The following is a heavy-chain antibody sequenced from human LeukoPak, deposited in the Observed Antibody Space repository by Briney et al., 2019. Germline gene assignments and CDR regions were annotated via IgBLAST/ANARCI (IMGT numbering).Heavy chain of an antibody. Sequence: LSLTCAVYGGSFSGYYWSWIRQPPGKGLEWVAVISYDGSNKYYADSVKGRFTISRDNSKNTLYLQMSSLRAEDTAVYYCARDSGLRFLEWLPLYYYYGMDVWGQGTTVTVSS. CDR2: ISYDGSNK. J-gene: IGHJ6*02. D-gene: IGHD3-3*01. CDR1: GGSFSGYY. CDR3: ARDSGLRFLEWLPLYYYYGMDV. V-gene: IGHV3-30-3*01.